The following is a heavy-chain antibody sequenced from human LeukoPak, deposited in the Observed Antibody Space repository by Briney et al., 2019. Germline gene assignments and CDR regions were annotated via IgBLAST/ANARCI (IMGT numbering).Heavy chain of an antibody. Sequence: SVKVSCKASGGTFSSYAISWVRQAPGQGREWMGGIIPIFGTANYAQKFQGRVTITTDESTSTAYIDLSSLRSEDTAVYYCARGDPEYYDSSGYYFDYWGQGTLVTVSS. CDR2: IIPIFGTA. CDR3: ARGDPEYYDSSGYYFDY. V-gene: IGHV1-69*05. CDR1: GGTFSSYA. D-gene: IGHD3-22*01. J-gene: IGHJ4*02.